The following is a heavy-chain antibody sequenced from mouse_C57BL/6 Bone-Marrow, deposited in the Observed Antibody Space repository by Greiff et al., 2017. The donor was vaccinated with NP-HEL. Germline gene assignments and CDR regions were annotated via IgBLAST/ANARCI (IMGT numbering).Heavy chain of an antibody. J-gene: IGHJ2*01. CDR2: IDPENGDT. V-gene: IGHV14-4*01. CDR1: GFNIKDDY. Sequence: VQLKESGAELVRPGASVKLSCTASGFNIKDDYMHWVKQRPEQGLEWIGWIDPENGDTEYASKFQGKATITADTSSNTAYLQLSSLTSEDTAVYYCTTEGYGSSYVGYFDYWGQGTTLTVSS. D-gene: IGHD1-1*01. CDR3: TTEGYGSSYVGYFDY.